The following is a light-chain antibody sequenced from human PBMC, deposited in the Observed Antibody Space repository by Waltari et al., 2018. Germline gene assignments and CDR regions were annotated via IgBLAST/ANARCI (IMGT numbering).Light chain of an antibody. Sequence: QSVLTQPPSVSGAPGQRVTISCTGSGSTIGAGYYVTWYQHLPRAAPKLLIYGSSSRPLGVPDRFFGSTSGTSASLAITGLQAEDEGDYYCQSYDTSLSVVFGGGTKLTVL. CDR3: QSYDTSLSVV. J-gene: IGLJ3*02. CDR1: GSTIGAGYY. CDR2: GSS. V-gene: IGLV1-40*01.